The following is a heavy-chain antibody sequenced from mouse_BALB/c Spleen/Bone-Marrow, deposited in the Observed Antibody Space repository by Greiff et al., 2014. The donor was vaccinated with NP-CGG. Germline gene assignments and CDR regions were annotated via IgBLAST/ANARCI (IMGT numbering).Heavy chain of an antibody. J-gene: IGHJ3*01. CDR3: AIYYNGSSGFAY. CDR2: IDPANGNT. D-gene: IGHD1-1*01. Sequence: VQLQQPGAELVKPGASVKLSCTASGFNIKDTYMHWVKQRPEQGLEWIGRIDPANGNTKYDPKFQGKATITADTSSNTAYLQLSSLTSEDTAVYYCAIYYNGSSGFAYRGQGTMVTVAA. CDR1: GFNIKDTY. V-gene: IGHV14-3*02.